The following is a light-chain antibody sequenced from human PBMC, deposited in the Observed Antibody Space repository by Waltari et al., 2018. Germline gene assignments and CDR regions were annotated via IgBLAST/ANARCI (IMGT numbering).Light chain of an antibody. Sequence: QSVLTQPPSASGTPGQRVTISCSGSSSNIGSNYVYWYQQLPGTAPKLLFCRNHEPRLGGPEGFSGSEAGTAASRAISGLRSEDGADYYCASWDDSLRGVFGTGTKVTVL. CDR1: SSNIGSNY. J-gene: IGLJ1*01. CDR3: ASWDDSLRGV. CDR2: RNH. V-gene: IGLV1-47*01.